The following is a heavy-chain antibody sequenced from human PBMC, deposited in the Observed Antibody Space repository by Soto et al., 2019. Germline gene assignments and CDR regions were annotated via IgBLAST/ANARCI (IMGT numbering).Heavy chain of an antibody. D-gene: IGHD2-2*02. V-gene: IGHV3-23*01. CDR3: AKDLYPVRADAFDI. CDR2: ISGSGGST. CDR1: GFTFSRYG. Sequence: GGSLRLSCAASGFTFSRYGIHWVRQAPGKGLEWVSAISGSGGSTYYADSVKGRFTVSRDNSKNTLYLQMNSLRAEDTAVYYCAKDLYPVRADAFDIWGQGTMVTVSS. J-gene: IGHJ3*02.